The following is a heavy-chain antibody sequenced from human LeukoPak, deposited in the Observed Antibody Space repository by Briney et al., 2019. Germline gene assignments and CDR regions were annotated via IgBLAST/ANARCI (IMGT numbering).Heavy chain of an antibody. D-gene: IGHD5-12*01. J-gene: IGHJ4*02. Sequence: GGSLSLFCAVSGFPLSIAWMSCVREARGKGVEWGGCIKSKTDGGTTDYAAPVKGRFTISKDDSKNTLYLQMDSLKTEDTAVYYCTTDSGYDFIDYWGQGTLVTVSS. CDR3: TTDSGYDFIDY. CDR2: IKSKTDGGTT. CDR1: GFPLSIAW. V-gene: IGHV3-15*01.